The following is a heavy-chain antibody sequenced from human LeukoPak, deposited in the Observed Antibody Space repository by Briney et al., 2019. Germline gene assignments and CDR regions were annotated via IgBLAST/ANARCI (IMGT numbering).Heavy chain of an antibody. Sequence: GASVKVSCKASGGTFSSYAISWVRQAPGQGLEWMGGIIPIFGTANYAQKFQGRVMITADESTSTAYMELSSLRSEDTAVYYCARDNYGGNSDWYFDLWGRGTLVTVSS. CDR1: GGTFSSYA. CDR2: IIPIFGTA. CDR3: ARDNYGGNSDWYFDL. V-gene: IGHV1-69*13. D-gene: IGHD4-23*01. J-gene: IGHJ2*01.